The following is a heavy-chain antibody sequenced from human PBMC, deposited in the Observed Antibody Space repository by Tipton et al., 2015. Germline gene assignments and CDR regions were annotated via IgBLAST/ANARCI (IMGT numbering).Heavy chain of an antibody. V-gene: IGHV4-4*02. J-gene: IGHJ6*02. Sequence: TLSLTCAVSGGSISSTNWWTWVRQPPGKGLEWIGEISQSGNTNYNPSLKSRVTISADKSKNQFSLNLKSVTAADTAVYYCAREAVARYYYGMDVWGQGTTVTVSS. CDR3: AREAVARYYYGMDV. CDR1: GGSISSTNW. D-gene: IGHD6-19*01. CDR2: ISQSGNT.